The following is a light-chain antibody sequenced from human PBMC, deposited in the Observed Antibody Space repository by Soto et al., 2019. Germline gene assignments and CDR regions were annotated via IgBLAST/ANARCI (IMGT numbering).Light chain of an antibody. CDR1: SSDIGSYNL. J-gene: IGLJ2*01. CDR2: GLT. Sequence: QSALTQPASVSGSPGQSITISCTGASSDIGSYNLVSWHQQHPGKAPKLIIYGLTERPSGISDRFSGSKSGNTASLTISGLQDEDEADYCCCSYAGTLVIFGGGTKLTVL. V-gene: IGLV2-23*02. CDR3: CSYAGTLVI.